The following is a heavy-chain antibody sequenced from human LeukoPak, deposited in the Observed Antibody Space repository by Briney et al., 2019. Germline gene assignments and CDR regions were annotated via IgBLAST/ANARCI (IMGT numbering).Heavy chain of an antibody. D-gene: IGHD3-16*02. CDR3: ARGLTYYDYVWGSYRVLDY. V-gene: IGHV1-69*13. CDR2: IIPIFGTA. J-gene: IGHJ4*02. Sequence: GASVKVSCKASGGTFSSYAISWVRQAPGQGLEWMGGIIPIFGTANYAQKFQGRVTITADESTSTAYMELSSLRSEDTAVYYCARGLTYYDYVWGSYRVLDYWGQGTLVTVSS. CDR1: GGTFSSYA.